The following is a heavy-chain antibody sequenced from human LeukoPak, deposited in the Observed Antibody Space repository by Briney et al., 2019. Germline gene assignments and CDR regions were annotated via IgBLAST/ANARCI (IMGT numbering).Heavy chain of an antibody. Sequence: PGRSLRLSWAVSALIFSISWISWVRHPPGKGLEWVSYISSSSSYIYYADTVKGRFTISRDNAKKSLYMQMNSLRAEDTSVYYCARDRRLASGGSNNWGQGTLVTVSS. CDR3: ARDRRLASGGSNN. CDR1: ALIFSISW. CDR2: ISSSSSYI. D-gene: IGHD2-15*01. J-gene: IGHJ4*02. V-gene: IGHV3-21*01.